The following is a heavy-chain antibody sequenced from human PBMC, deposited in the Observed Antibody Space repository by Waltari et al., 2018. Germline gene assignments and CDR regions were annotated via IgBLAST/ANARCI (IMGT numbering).Heavy chain of an antibody. D-gene: IGHD1-26*01. CDR3: ARVARGTLYDAFDI. V-gene: IGHV3-66*01. CDR2: IFSGDTT. Sequence: EVQLMESGGGLVQPGGSLRLSCVASGLAVGTSFMSWVRQAPGKVLEWVSAIFSGDTTYYTDSVKGRFSTSRDNSKNTLFLQMNSLRAEDTAVYYCARVARGTLYDAFDIWGQGTMVTVSS. J-gene: IGHJ3*02. CDR1: GLAVGTSF.